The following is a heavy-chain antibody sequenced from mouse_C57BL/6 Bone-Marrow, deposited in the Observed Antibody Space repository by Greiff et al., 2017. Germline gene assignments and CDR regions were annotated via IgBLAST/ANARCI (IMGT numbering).Heavy chain of an antibody. J-gene: IGHJ4*01. D-gene: IGHD1-1*01. Sequence: VKLMESGPGLVAPSQSLSITCTVSGFSLTSYGVSWVRQPPGKGLEWLGVIWGDGSTNYHSALISRLSISKDNSTSQVFLKLNSLQTDDTATYYCAKPEGTTVVANYYAMDYWGQGTSVTVSS. V-gene: IGHV2-3*01. CDR3: AKPEGTTVVANYYAMDY. CDR2: IWGDGST. CDR1: GFSLTSYG.